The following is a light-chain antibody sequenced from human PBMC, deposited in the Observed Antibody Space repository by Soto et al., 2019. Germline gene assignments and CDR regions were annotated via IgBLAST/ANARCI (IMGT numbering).Light chain of an antibody. J-gene: IGLJ2*01. Sequence: QSVLTRPPSASGTPGQRVTISCSGSSSNIGSNYVYWYQQLPGTAPKLLIYRNNQRPSGVPDRFSGSKSVTSASLAISGLRSEDEADYYCAAWDDSLSVHVVFGGGTQLTVL. CDR1: SSNIGSNY. CDR2: RNN. V-gene: IGLV1-47*01. CDR3: AAWDDSLSVHVV.